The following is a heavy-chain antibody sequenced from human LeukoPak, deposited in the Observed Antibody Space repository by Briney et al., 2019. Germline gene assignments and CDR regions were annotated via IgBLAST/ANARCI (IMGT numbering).Heavy chain of an antibody. D-gene: IGHD2-2*02. CDR3: ARPRYCSSTSCYTSWFDP. CDR2: IKTDGSEK. J-gene: IGHJ5*02. Sequence: GGSLRLSCEGSGFTFSNYWMGWVRQAPGKGLQWVANIKTDGSEKYYVDSVKGRFTISRDNAKNSLYLQMNSLRAEDTAVYYCARPRYCSSTSCYTSWFDPWGQGTLVTVSS. CDR1: GFTFSNYW. V-gene: IGHV3-7*01.